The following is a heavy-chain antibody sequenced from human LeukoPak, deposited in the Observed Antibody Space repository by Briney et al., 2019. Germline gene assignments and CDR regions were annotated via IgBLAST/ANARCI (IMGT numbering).Heavy chain of an antibody. CDR3: ARAKSDYDILTGYSPPYYMDV. Sequence: TGGSLRLSCAASGFTYSTYSMNWVRQAPGKGLEWVSSISTSSSYINYADSVKGRFTISRDNAKNSLFLQMNSLRAEDTAVYYCARAKSDYDILTGYSPPYYMDVWGKGTTVTISS. CDR1: GFTYSTYS. CDR2: ISTSSSYI. D-gene: IGHD3-9*01. J-gene: IGHJ6*03. V-gene: IGHV3-21*01.